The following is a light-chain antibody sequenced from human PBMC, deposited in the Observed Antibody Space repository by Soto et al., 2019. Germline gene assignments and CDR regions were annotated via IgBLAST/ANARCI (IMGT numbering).Light chain of an antibody. J-gene: IGKJ4*01. CDR1: QSVYNN. CDR2: GAS. V-gene: IGKV3-15*01. CDR3: QQYNNWPPLT. Sequence: EVLMTQSPATVSVSPGDSATLTCRASQSVYNNLAWYQQKPGQAPRLLIYGASTRATGLPVRFSGSGSGTEFNLTISDLQSEDSAVYFCQQYNNWPPLTFGGGTKVEI.